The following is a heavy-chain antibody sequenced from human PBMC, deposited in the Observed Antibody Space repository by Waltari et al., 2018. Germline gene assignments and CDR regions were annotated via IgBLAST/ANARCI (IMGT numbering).Heavy chain of an antibody. CDR1: GLHFDTAW. V-gene: IGHV3-15*01. Sequence: EVQLVESGGGLVKPGGSLRLSCGVSGLHFDTAWLNWVRQVPGKGLEWVGRIKDKTYGETADYAAPVKGRFTLSRDDSESKVYLEMNSLKTEDTAVYYCTTGCWWERPCDNDYWGQGTLVTVSS. J-gene: IGHJ4*02. D-gene: IGHD1-26*01. CDR3: TTGCWWERPCDNDY. CDR2: IKDKTYGETA.